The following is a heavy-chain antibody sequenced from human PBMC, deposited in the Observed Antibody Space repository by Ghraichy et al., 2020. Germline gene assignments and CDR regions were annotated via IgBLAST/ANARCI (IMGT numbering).Heavy chain of an antibody. Sequence: SETLSLTCAVYGGSFRGYYWSWVRQPPGKGLEWIGQINHSGSTNYNPSLKSRVTMSVDTSKNQFSLMLSSVTAADTAVYYCARGRVLDWGQGTLVTVSS. V-gene: IGHV4-34*01. J-gene: IGHJ4*02. CDR1: GGSFRGYY. D-gene: IGHD5/OR15-5a*01. CDR2: INHSGST. CDR3: ARGRVLD.